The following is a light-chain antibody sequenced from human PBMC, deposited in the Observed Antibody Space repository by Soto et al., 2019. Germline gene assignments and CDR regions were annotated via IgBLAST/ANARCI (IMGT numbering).Light chain of an antibody. CDR1: QSISGSD. J-gene: IGKJ1*01. V-gene: IGKV3-20*01. CDR3: QRYGSSPTT. Sequence: DIVLTQSPGTLSLSPGERASLSCRASQSISGSDLAWYQQRPGQAPRLLIYGASSRATGIPDRFSGSGFGTDFTLTISRLEPEDFAVYYCQRYGSSPTTFGQGTKVDIK. CDR2: GAS.